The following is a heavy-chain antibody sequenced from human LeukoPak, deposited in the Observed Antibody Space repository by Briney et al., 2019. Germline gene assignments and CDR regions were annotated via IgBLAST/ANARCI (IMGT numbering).Heavy chain of an antibody. J-gene: IGHJ4*02. Sequence: SETLSLTCTVSGGSISSGDYYWSWIRQPPGQGLEWIGYIYYSGSTYYNPSLKSRVTISVDTSKNQFSLKLSSVTAADTAVYYCARDAPGPDDSSGYPLYYFDYWGQGTLVTVSS. CDR3: ARDAPGPDDSSGYPLYYFDY. CDR1: GGSISSGDYY. CDR2: IYYSGST. D-gene: IGHD3-22*01. V-gene: IGHV4-30-4*01.